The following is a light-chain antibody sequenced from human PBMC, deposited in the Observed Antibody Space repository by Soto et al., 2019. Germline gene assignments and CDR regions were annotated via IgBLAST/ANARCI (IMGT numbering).Light chain of an antibody. J-gene: IGKJ2*01. Sequence: DIVLTQSPGTLSLSPGERATLSCRASQIISSTYLGWYQQEPGQAPRLLIYGASSRATGIPDRFSGSGSGTDFTLTISRLEPEDFAVYYCQHYGTSLYTCGQGTKLEIK. CDR2: GAS. CDR1: QIISSTY. CDR3: QHYGTSLYT. V-gene: IGKV3-20*01.